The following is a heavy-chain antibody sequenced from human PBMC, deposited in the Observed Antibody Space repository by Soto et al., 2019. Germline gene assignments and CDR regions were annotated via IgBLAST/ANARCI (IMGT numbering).Heavy chain of an antibody. Sequence: ASVKVSCKASGYTFTSYAMHWVRQAPGQRLEWMGWINAGNGNIKYSQKFQGRVTITRDTSASTAYMELNSLRAEDTGVYFCARERNYGGNSPYFDYWGQGILVTVSS. CDR2: INAGNGNI. D-gene: IGHD4-17*01. J-gene: IGHJ4*02. V-gene: IGHV1-3*01. CDR3: ARERNYGGNSPYFDY. CDR1: GYTFTSYA.